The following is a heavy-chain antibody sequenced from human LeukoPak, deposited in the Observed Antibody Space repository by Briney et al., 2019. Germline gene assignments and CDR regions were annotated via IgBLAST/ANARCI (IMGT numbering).Heavy chain of an antibody. D-gene: IGHD6-19*01. V-gene: IGHV1-2*02. CDR1: GYTFTGYY. Sequence: ASVKVSCKASGYTFTGYYMHWVRQAPGQGLECMGWINPNSGDTNYAQKLQGRVTMTTDTSTSTAYMELRSLRSDDTAVYYCARVKTGPWYSSGWYTGGDCDYWGQGTLVTVSS. CDR3: ARVKTGPWYSSGWYTGGDCDY. CDR2: INPNSGDT. J-gene: IGHJ4*02.